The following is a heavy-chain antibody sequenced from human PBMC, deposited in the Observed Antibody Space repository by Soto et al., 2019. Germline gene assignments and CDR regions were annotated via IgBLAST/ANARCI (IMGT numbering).Heavy chain of an antibody. D-gene: IGHD5-18*01. CDR1: GFTFSSYG. CDR3: AREGRIQLWTALDY. CDR2: IWYDGSNK. Sequence: QVQLVESGGDVVQPGRSLRLSCAASGFTFSSYGMHWVRQAPGKGLEWVAVIWYDGSNKYYADSVKGRFTISRDNSKNTLYLQMNSLRAEDTAVYYCAREGRIQLWTALDYWGQGTLVTVSS. V-gene: IGHV3-33*01. J-gene: IGHJ4*02.